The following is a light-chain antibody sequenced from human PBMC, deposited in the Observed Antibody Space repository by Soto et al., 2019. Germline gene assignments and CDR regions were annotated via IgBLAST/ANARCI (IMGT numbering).Light chain of an antibody. V-gene: IGKV1-39*01. Sequence: IQLTQSPSSLSASVGDRVTITCRASQDISSSLAWYQQKPGKAPKLLIYAASILQSGVPSRFSGSGFGTDFTLTISSLQAEDFATYYCQQSYSTPLTFGGGTKVEIK. J-gene: IGKJ4*01. CDR2: AAS. CDR3: QQSYSTPLT. CDR1: QDISSS.